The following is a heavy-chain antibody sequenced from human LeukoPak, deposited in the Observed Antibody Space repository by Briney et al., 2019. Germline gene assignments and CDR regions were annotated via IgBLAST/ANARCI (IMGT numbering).Heavy chain of an antibody. D-gene: IGHD2-8*01. Sequence: GGSLRLSCTASGFTFSSSGLHWVRQAPDKGLEWVAFIHYDGSTKEYADSVRGRFTISRDNSKNTLYLQMDSLRREGTAVYYCSKEGVRCCHDDYWGRGTLVTVSS. J-gene: IGHJ4*02. CDR3: SKEGVRCCHDDY. V-gene: IGHV3-30*02. CDR2: IHYDGSTK. CDR1: GFTFSSSG.